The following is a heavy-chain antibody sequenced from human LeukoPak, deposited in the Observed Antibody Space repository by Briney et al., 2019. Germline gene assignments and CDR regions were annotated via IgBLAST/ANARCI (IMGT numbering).Heavy chain of an antibody. CDR3: ARDNGYDAFDI. Sequence: PGGSLRLSCAAAGFTFSSYWMSWVRQAPGKGLEWVANIKQDGSEKYYVDSVKGRFTISRDNAKNSLYLQMNSLRAEDTAVYYCARDNGYDAFDIWDQGTMVTVSS. V-gene: IGHV3-7*01. CDR2: IKQDGSEK. CDR1: GFTFSSYW. J-gene: IGHJ3*02. D-gene: IGHD2-15*01.